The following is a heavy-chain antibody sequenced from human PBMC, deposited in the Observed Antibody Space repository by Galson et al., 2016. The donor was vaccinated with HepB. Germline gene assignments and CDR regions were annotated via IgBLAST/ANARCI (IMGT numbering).Heavy chain of an antibody. J-gene: IGHJ4*01. CDR1: GGTFSSYA. CDR2: IIPLSATA. V-gene: IGHV1-69*13. D-gene: IGHD2-2*01. Sequence: SVKVSCKASGGTFSSYAINWVRQAPGQGLEWMGGIIPLSATANYAQKFQGRVTLTADESTSTAYMELSSLRSEDTAVYYCAREFILGFGCSGSSYYPYYFDYWGQGTLVTVSS. CDR3: AREFILGFGCSGSSYYPYYFDY.